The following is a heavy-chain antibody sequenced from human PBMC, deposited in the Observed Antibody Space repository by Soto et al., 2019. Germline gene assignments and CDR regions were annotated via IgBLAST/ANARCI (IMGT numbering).Heavy chain of an antibody. CDR3: ARFGPYTTSYYN. D-gene: IGHD2-2*01. J-gene: IGHJ4*02. CDR2: IFPSDSDT. Sequence: GESLKISCKGSGYSFTTNWIGWVRQMPGKGLEWMGIIFPSDSDTRYSPSFQGQVTISADKSISTAYLQWSSLKASDTAMYYCARFGPYTTSYYNWGQETLVTISS. V-gene: IGHV5-51*01. CDR1: GYSFTTNW.